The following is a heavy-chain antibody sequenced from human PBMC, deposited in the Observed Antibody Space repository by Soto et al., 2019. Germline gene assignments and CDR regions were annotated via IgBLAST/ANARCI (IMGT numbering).Heavy chain of an antibody. J-gene: IGHJ4*02. D-gene: IGHD3-3*01. CDR3: AKDSRALEIFGPVRT. Sequence: EVQLLESGGGLVQPGGSLRLSCAASGFTFSSYAMSWVRQAPGKGLEWVSAISGSGGSTYYADSVKGRFTIYRDNSNNTLYLQMNSLRAEDTAVYYCAKDSRALEIFGPVRTWGQGTLVTVSS. CDR2: ISGSGGST. V-gene: IGHV3-23*01. CDR1: GFTFSSYA.